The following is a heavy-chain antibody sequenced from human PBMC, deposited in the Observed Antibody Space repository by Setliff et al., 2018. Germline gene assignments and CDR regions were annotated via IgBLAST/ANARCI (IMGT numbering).Heavy chain of an antibody. D-gene: IGHD3-3*01. J-gene: IGHJ4*02. CDR3: VKNPLTMPRGFFEY. Sequence: KPSETLSLTCSVYDESFSNNYWSWIRQPPGKGLEWIGESNHSGNTTNHPSLKSRLTMSVDTSKNQFSLNLNSVTAADTAVYYCVKNPLTMPRGFFEYWGRGTLVTVSS. CDR1: DESFSNNY. CDR2: SNHSGNT. V-gene: IGHV4-34*01.